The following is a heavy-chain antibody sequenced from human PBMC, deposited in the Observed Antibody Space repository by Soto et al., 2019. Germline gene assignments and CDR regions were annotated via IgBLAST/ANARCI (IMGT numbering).Heavy chain of an antibody. J-gene: IGHJ3*02. CDR2: MNPNSGNT. D-gene: IGHD1-1*01. CDR3: ATPLPGGTAFDI. CDR1: GYTFTSYD. V-gene: IGHV1-8*01. Sequence: ASVKVSCKASGYTFTSYDINWVRQATGQGLEWMGWMNPNSGNTGYAQKFQGRVTMTRNTSISTAYMELSSLRSEDTAVYYCATPLPGGTAFDIWGQGTMVTVSS.